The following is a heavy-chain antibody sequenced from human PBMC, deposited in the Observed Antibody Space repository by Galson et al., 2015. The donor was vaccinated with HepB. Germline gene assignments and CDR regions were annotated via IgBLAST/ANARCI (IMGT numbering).Heavy chain of an antibody. D-gene: IGHD3-10*02. CDR2: SIPNFRTA. CDR1: GYTFTTNA. V-gene: IGHV1-69*13. J-gene: IGHJ4*02. Sequence: SVKVSCKVSGYTFTTNAISWVRQAPGQGLEWMGGSIPNFRTANYAQKFQGRVTITADESTSTAYMEMSSLRSEDTAVYYCARALSGEPNLQNFFYWGQGTLVTVSS. CDR3: ARALSGEPNLQNFFY.